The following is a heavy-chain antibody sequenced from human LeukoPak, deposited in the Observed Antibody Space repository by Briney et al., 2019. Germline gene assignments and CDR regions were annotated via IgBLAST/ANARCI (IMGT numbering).Heavy chain of an antibody. J-gene: IGHJ4*02. CDR3: ARTPEKHIDY. V-gene: IGHV1-18*01. Sequence: ASVKVSCKASDYIFTVYNITWVRQAPGQGLEWMGRFSVYTGHTDFARNFQDRVTMTADTSTTTAYMELRSLRSDDTAVYYCARTPEKHIDYWGQGTLVTVSS. D-gene: IGHD2-15*01. CDR1: DYIFTVYN. CDR2: FSVYTGHT.